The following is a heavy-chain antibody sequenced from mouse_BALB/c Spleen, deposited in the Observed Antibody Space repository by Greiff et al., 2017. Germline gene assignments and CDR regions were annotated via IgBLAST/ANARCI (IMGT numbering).Heavy chain of an antibody. CDR1: GFSLTGYG. CDR3: ARDSGSDYCAMDF. D-gene: IGHD2-4*01. Sequence: QVQLKQSGPGLVAPSQSLSITCTVSGFSLTGYGVNWVRQPPGKGLEWLGIIWGDGSTDYNSALKSRLSISNDNSKSQVFLNMNSLQTDDAARYCCARDSGSDYCAMDFWGAGTTVTGSS. J-gene: IGHJ1*01. V-gene: IGHV2-6-7*01. CDR2: IWGDGST.